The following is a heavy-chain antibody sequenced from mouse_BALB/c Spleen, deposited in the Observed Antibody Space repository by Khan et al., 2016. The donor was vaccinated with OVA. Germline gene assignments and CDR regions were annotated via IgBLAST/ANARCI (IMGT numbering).Heavy chain of an antibody. J-gene: IGHJ3*01. CDR1: GFTIKDTY. CDR3: APRYGNPFHY. D-gene: IGHD2-1*01. CDR2: IYPSNGYT. V-gene: IGHV14-3*02. Sequence: VQLQQSGAELVRPGASVKLSCTASGFTIKDTYIHWVTQRPEQGLEWIGRIYPSNGYTKYDPKFQDKATIPTDTSSNTSYLQLSCLTSEDTAVFYGAPRYGNPFHYWGQGTLVTVSA.